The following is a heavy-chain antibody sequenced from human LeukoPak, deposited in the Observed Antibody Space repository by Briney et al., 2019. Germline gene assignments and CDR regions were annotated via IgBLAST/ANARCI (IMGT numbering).Heavy chain of an antibody. Sequence: SETLSLTCSISGVSISRSFYYWGWIRQPPGKRLEWIGNVYYSGGTYHNPSLKSRVSMSVDTSQNQFSLTLTSVTAADTAVYFCARLPNLPADDGDYWRFDVWGQGRRVTVSS. CDR3: ARLPNLPADDGDYWRFDV. D-gene: IGHD4-17*01. J-gene: IGHJ3*01. V-gene: IGHV4-39*01. CDR2: VYYSGGT. CDR1: GVSISRSFYY.